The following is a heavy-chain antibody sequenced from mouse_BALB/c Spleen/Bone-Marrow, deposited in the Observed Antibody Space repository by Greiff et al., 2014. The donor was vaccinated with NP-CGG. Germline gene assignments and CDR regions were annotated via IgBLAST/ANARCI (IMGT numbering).Heavy chain of an antibody. CDR1: GYTFTDYN. CDR2: IYPYSGGT. CDR3: ERGNGDFAY. J-gene: IGHJ3*01. Sequence: VQLQQSGPELVRPGASVKISCKASGYTFTDYNIYWVKQSHGKSLEWIGYIYPYSGGTDYNQKFKSKATLTVDNSSTTAYMELRSLTSEDSAVYYCERGNGDFAYWGQGTLVTVST. V-gene: IGHV1S29*02. D-gene: IGHD4-1*01.